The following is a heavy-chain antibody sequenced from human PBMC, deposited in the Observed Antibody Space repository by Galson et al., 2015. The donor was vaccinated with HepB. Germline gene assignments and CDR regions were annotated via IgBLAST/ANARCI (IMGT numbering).Heavy chain of an antibody. CDR3: ASPAVAGTAAFQH. J-gene: IGHJ1*01. D-gene: IGHD6-19*01. CDR1: GYTFTTQA. Sequence: SVKVSCKASGYTFTTQAMHWVRQAPGQTLEWMGWIITGSGDTKYSQRFQGRVTITRDTSASTAYMELSSLRSDDTAMYYCASPAVAGTAAFQHWGQGTLVTVSS. V-gene: IGHV1-3*04. CDR2: IITGSGDT.